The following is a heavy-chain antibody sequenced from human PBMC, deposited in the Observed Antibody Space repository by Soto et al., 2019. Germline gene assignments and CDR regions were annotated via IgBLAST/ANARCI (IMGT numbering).Heavy chain of an antibody. CDR2: IYYSGST. Sequence: QVQLQESGPGLVKPSETLSLTCTVSGGSISSYYWSWIRQPPGKGLEWIGYIYYSGSTNYNPSLKSRVTISVDTSKNQFSLKLSSVTAADTAVYYCASYSSGWLIFYCGQGTLVTVSS. V-gene: IGHV4-59*08. D-gene: IGHD6-19*01. CDR3: ASYSSGWLIFY. CDR1: GGSISSYY. J-gene: IGHJ4*02.